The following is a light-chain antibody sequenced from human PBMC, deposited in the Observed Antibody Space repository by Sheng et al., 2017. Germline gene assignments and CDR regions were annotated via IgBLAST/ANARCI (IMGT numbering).Light chain of an antibody. J-gene: IGKJ4*01. CDR1: QSVSSTY. V-gene: IGKV3D-20*02. CDR3: HQRSDWPLT. Sequence: EIVLTQSPGTLSLSPGERATLSCRASQSVSSTYLAWYQRKPGQAPRLLIYGASSRATGIPDRFSGSGSGTDFTLTISSLEPEDFAVYYCHQRSDWPLTFGGGTKVEIK. CDR2: GAS.